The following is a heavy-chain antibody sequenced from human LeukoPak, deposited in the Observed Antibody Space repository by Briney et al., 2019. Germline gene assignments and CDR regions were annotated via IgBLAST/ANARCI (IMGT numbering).Heavy chain of an antibody. J-gene: IGHJ4*02. CDR1: GGSISSSSYY. V-gene: IGHV4-39*07. D-gene: IGHD2-21*01. CDR3: ARVFPIPSYFDY. Sequence: SETLSLTCTVSGGSISSSSYYWGLIRQPPGKGLEWIGSIYYSGSTYYNPSLKSRVTISVDTSKNQFSLKLSSVTAADTAVYYCARVFPIPSYFDYWGQGTLVTVSS. CDR2: IYYSGST.